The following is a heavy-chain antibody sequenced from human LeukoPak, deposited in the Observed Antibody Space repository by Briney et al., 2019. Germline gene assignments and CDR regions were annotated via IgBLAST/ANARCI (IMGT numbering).Heavy chain of an antibody. CDR1: GGTFSSYA. Sequence: GASVKVSCKASGGTFSSYAISWVRQAPGQGLEWMGGIIPIFGTANYAQKFQGRVTITADKSTSTAYMELSSLRSEDTAVYYCAREAPYGDDHYYYMDVWGKGTTVTISS. CDR3: AREAPYGDDHYYYMDV. V-gene: IGHV1-69*06. CDR2: IIPIFGTA. J-gene: IGHJ6*03. D-gene: IGHD4-17*01.